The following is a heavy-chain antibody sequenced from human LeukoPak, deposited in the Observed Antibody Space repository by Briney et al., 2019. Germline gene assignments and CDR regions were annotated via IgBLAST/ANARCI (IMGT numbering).Heavy chain of an antibody. CDR2: IYWNDDK. CDR3: AHSRRSRKAFHISGTLYFDY. Sequence: SGPTLVNPTQTLTLTCTFSGFSLNSRVVGVGWIRVVGVGWIRQPPGKALEWLALIYWNDDKRYSPSLKSRLTITKDTSKNQVVLTMTNMDPVDTATYYCAHSRRSRKAFHISGTLYFDYWGQGTLVTVSS. D-gene: IGHD1-14*01. J-gene: IGHJ4*02. CDR1: GFSLNSRVVGVGWIRVVG. V-gene: IGHV2-5*01.